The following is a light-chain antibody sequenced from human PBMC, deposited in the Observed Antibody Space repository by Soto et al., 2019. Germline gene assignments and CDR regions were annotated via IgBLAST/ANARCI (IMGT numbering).Light chain of an antibody. Sequence: DIEMTQSPSSLSASVGDTVTITCRASQGINAFLAWFQQKPGKAPKPLISAASSLQSGVPSKFSGSGSDRDFTLTISSLQPEYSATYYCQQYHSDPVTFGGGTKVEIK. CDR1: QGINAF. J-gene: IGKJ4*01. CDR2: AAS. V-gene: IGKV1-16*02. CDR3: QQYHSDPVT.